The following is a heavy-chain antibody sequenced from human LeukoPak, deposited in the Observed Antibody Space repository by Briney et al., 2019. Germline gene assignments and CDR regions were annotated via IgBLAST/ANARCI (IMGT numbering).Heavy chain of an antibody. Sequence: SETLSLTCTVSGGSISSYYWSWIRQPPGKGLEWIGYIYYSGSTNYNPSLKSRVTISVDTSKNQFSLKLSSVTAADTAVYYCARLPDESYYFDYWGQGTLVTVSS. CDR2: IYYSGST. D-gene: IGHD1-26*01. CDR3: ARLPDESYYFDY. J-gene: IGHJ4*02. V-gene: IGHV4-59*08. CDR1: GGSISSYY.